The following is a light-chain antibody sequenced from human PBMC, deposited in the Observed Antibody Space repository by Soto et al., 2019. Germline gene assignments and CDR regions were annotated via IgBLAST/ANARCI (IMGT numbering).Light chain of an antibody. CDR3: TSYAGSNEVYV. Sequence: QSALTQPPSTSGSPGQSVTISCTGTSSDVGAYDGVSWYQQHPGKAPKLMIYQVSKRPSGVPDRFSGSKSGNTASLTVSGLQTEDEADYYCTSYAGSNEVYVFGTGTKVTVL. CDR2: QVS. CDR1: SSDVGAYDG. V-gene: IGLV2-8*01. J-gene: IGLJ1*01.